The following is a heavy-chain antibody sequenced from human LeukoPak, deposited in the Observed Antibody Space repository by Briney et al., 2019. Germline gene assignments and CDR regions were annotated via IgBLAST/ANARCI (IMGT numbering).Heavy chain of an antibody. CDR2: ISTYSEKP. CDR1: GYNFLSYG. Sequence: ASVKVSCKASGYNFLSYGISWVRQAPGKGLEWMGWISTYSEKPKYLLKLQGRVTVTTDTSTATVSMEPRSLTSDDTALYYCARTSVAAHDKIGFVDYWGQGTLVTVSS. D-gene: IGHD3-22*01. J-gene: IGHJ4*02. CDR3: ARTSVAAHDKIGFVDY. V-gene: IGHV1-18*01.